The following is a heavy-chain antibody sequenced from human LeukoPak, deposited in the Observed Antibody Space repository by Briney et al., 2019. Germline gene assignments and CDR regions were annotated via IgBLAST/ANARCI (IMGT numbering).Heavy chain of an antibody. D-gene: IGHD2-2*01. CDR3: ARARYQRSSVDP. CDR2: INHSGST. Sequence: SETLSLTCAVYGGSFSGYYWSWIRQPPGKGLEWIGEINHSGSTNYNPSLKSRVTISVDTSKNQFSLKLSSVTAADTAVYYCARARYQRSSVDPWGQGTLVTVSS. V-gene: IGHV4-34*01. CDR1: GGSFSGYY. J-gene: IGHJ5*02.